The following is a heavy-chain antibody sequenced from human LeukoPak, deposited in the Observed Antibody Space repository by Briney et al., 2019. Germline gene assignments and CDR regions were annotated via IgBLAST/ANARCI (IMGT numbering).Heavy chain of an antibody. J-gene: IGHJ5*02. CDR1: GYTFSSYT. CDR3: ARDRPNYYGSGTYYKGYNWFDP. CDR2: INANTGNP. Sequence: GASVKVSCKASGYTFSSYTMNWVRQAPGQGLEWMGWINANTGNPTYAQDYTGRFVFSLDTSVSTAYLQISSLKAEDTAVYYCARDRPNYYGSGTYYKGYNWFDPWGQGTLVTVSS. D-gene: IGHD3-10*01. V-gene: IGHV7-4-1*02.